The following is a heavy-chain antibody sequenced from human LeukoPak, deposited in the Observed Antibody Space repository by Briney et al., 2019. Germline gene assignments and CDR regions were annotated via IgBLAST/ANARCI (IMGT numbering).Heavy chain of an antibody. CDR2: IIPIFGTA. D-gene: IGHD1-1*01. J-gene: IGHJ4*02. V-gene: IGHV1-69*05. CDR3: ARVGSQLEVGNYFDY. Sequence: ASVKVSCKASGGTFSSYAISWVRQAPGQGLEWMGGIIPIFGTANYAQKFQGRVTITTDESTSTAYMELSSLRSEDTAVYYCARVGSQLEVGNYFDYWGQGTLVTVSS. CDR1: GGTFSSYA.